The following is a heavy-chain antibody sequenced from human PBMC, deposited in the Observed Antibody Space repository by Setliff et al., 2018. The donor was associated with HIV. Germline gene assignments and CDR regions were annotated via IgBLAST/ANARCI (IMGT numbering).Heavy chain of an antibody. V-gene: IGHV4-4*07. J-gene: IGHJ4*02. CDR1: GGSISTYY. CDR3: ARVRRDDFWTGPFVY. CDR2: IYTSGNT. D-gene: IGHD3-3*01. Sequence: PSETLSLTCTVSGGSISTYYWSWIRQPAGKGLECIGHIYTSGNTNYNPSLKSRVTISIDTSKNHFSLKLSSVTAADTAVYYCARVRRDDFWTGPFVYWGQGTLVTVSS.